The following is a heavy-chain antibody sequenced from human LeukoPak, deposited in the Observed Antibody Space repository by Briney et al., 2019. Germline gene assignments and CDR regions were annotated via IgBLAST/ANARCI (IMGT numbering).Heavy chain of an antibody. CDR2: ICGSGGST. J-gene: IGHJ4*02. CDR3: AKVGDRVGATGGGYFDY. Sequence: GGSLRLSCAASGFTFSSYAMSWVRQAPGKGLERVSPICGSGGSTYYADSVKGRFTISRDNSKNTLYLQMNSLRAEDTAVYYCAKVGDRVGATGGGYFDYWGQGTLVTVSS. CDR1: GFTFSSYA. D-gene: IGHD1-26*01. V-gene: IGHV3-23*01.